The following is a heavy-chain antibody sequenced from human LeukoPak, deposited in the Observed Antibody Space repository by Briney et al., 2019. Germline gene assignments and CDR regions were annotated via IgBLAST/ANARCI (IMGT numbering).Heavy chain of an antibody. CDR3: AKGFNWGDWYFDL. CDR2: ISGSGGST. D-gene: IGHD7-27*01. V-gene: IGHV3-23*01. CDR1: GFPFSSYW. Sequence: GGSLRLSCVASGFPFSSYWMTWVRQAPGKGLEWVSAISGSGGSTYYADSVKGRFTISRDNSKNTLYLQMNSLRAEDTAVYYCAKGFNWGDWYFDLWGRGTLVTVSS. J-gene: IGHJ2*01.